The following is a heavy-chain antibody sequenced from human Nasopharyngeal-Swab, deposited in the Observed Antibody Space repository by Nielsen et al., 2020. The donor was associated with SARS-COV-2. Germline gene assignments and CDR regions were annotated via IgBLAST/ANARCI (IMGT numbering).Heavy chain of an antibody. D-gene: IGHD5-18*01. CDR1: GITVSTNY. V-gene: IGHV3-66*01. J-gene: IGHJ4*02. CDR2: IDSACRT. CDR3: ARDGEYNYGYPFDY. Sequence: GESLKISCAASGITVSTNYMTWVRQAPGKGLEWVAIIDSACRTYYADSVKDRFTISKDNSKNTLYLQMNSLRAEDTAVYYCARDGEYNYGYPFDYWGQGTLVTVSS.